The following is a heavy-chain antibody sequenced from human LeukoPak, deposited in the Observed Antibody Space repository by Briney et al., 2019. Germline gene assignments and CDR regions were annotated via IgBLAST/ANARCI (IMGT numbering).Heavy chain of an antibody. V-gene: IGHV3-21*01. J-gene: IGHJ5*02. CDR2: ISSSSSYI. D-gene: IGHD5-24*01. CDR3: ARDKRSTPNWFNP. Sequence: GGSLRLSCAASGFTFSSYSMNWVRQAPGKGLEWVSSISSSSSYIYYADSVKGRFTISRDNAKNSLYLQMNSLRAEDTAVYYCARDKRSTPNWFNPWGQGTLVTVSS. CDR1: GFTFSSYS.